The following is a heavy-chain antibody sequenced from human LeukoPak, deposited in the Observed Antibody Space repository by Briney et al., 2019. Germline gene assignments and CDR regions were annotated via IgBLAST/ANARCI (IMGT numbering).Heavy chain of an antibody. CDR2: INHSGST. CDR3: ARDKGYGSDY. CDR1: GGSFSGYY. J-gene: IGHJ4*02. V-gene: IGHV4-34*01. D-gene: IGHD3-10*01. Sequence: PSETLSLTCAVYGGSFSGYYWSWIRQPPGKGLEWIGEINHSGSTNYNPSLKSRVTTSVDTSKKQFSLKLSSVTAADTAVYYCARDKGYGSDYWGQGTLVTVSS.